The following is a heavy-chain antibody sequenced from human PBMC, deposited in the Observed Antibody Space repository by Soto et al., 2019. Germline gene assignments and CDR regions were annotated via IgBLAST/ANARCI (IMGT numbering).Heavy chain of an antibody. Sequence: EVQLVETGGGLIQPGGSLRLSCAASGFTVSSNYMSWVRQAPGKGLEWVSVIYSGGSTYYADSVKGRFTFSRDNSKNTLYLQMNSLRAEDTAVYYCARGNIAAAGTLYFDYWGQGTLVTVSS. CDR3: ARGNIAAAGTLYFDY. CDR1: GFTVSSNY. CDR2: IYSGGST. V-gene: IGHV3-53*02. D-gene: IGHD6-13*01. J-gene: IGHJ4*02.